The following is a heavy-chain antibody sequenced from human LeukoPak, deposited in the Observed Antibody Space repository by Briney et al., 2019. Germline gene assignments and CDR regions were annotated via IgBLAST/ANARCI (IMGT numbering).Heavy chain of an antibody. CDR2: ISSSGSTI. CDR3: ARNRELSLSFDY. Sequence: GGSLRLSCAASGFTFSDYYMSWIRQAPGKGLEWVSYISSSGSTIYYADSVKGRFTISGDNAKNSLYLQMNSLRAEDTAVYYCARNRELSLSFDYWGQGTLVTVSS. J-gene: IGHJ4*02. D-gene: IGHD3-16*02. CDR1: GFTFSDYY. V-gene: IGHV3-11*04.